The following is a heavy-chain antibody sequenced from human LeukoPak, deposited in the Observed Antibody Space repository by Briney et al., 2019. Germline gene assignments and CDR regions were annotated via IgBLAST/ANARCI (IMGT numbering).Heavy chain of an antibody. V-gene: IGHV4-34*01. CDR3: ARVPGRRYLQHIFDS. CDR2: INHRGTT. CDR1: GGPLSDDY. Sequence: PSETLSLTCGVFGGPLSDDYGSWIRQPPGKGLEWIGEINHRGTTNYNPSLRSRVTIWVDTSKNQCSLNLTSVSAADTSMYYCARVPGRRYLQHIFDSWGQGTLVTVSS. J-gene: IGHJ4*02. D-gene: IGHD2-21*01.